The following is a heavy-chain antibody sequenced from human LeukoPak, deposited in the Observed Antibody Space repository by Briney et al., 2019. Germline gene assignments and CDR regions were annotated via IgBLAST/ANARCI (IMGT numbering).Heavy chain of an antibody. Sequence: PGRSLRLSCAASGFTFSSYGMHWVRQAPGKGLEWVAVIWYDGSNKYYADSVKGRFTISRDNSKNTLYLQMNSLRAEDTAVYYCARGCCSVGSCYTYYYGMDVWGQGTTVTVSS. J-gene: IGHJ6*02. V-gene: IGHV3-33*01. CDR2: IWYDGSNK. CDR3: ARGCCSVGSCYTYYYGMDV. D-gene: IGHD2-15*01. CDR1: GFTFSSYG.